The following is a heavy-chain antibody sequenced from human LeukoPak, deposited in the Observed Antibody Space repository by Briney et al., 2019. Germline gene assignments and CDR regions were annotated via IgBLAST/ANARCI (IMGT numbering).Heavy chain of an antibody. CDR2: IYYSGST. J-gene: IGHJ5*02. CDR3: ARGRIYGDYAAP. Sequence: SETLSLTCTVSGGSISSYYWSWIRQPPGKGLEWIGYIYYSGSTNYNPSLKSRVTISVDTSKNQFSLKLSSVTAADTAVYYCARGRIYGDYAAPWGQGTLVTVSP. V-gene: IGHV4-59*01. CDR1: GGSISSYY. D-gene: IGHD4-17*01.